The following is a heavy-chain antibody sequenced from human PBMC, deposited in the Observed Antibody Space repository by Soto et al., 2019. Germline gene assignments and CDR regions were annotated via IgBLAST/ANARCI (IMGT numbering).Heavy chain of an antibody. CDR2: VNHSGST. Sequence: SETLSLTCAVYGGSFSGYYWSWIRQPPGKGLEWIGDVNHSGSTNYNPSLKSRVSISVDTSKNQFSLRLSSVTAADTAVYYCARLSSSSPNYYYYMDVWGRGTTVTVSS. V-gene: IGHV4-34*01. CDR3: ARLSSSSPNYYYYMDV. CDR1: GGSFSGYY. J-gene: IGHJ6*03. D-gene: IGHD2-2*01.